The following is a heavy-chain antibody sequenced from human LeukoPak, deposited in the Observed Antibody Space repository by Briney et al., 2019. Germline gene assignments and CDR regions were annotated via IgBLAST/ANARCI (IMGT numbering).Heavy chain of an antibody. CDR2: IWYDGSNE. D-gene: IGHD5-12*01. CDR1: GFTFSSYG. Sequence: GGSLRLSCAASGFTFSSYGMHWVRQAPGKGLEWVALIWYDGSNENYADSAKGRFTISRDNSKNTLYLQMNSLRAEDTALYYCARMGGYSGYDFGYWGQGTQVTVSS. CDR3: ARMGGYSGYDFGY. V-gene: IGHV3-33*01. J-gene: IGHJ4*02.